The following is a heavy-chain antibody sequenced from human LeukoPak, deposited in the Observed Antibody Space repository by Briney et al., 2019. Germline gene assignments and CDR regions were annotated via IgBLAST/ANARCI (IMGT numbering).Heavy chain of an antibody. CDR2: IYYDGSA. D-gene: IGHD5-18*01. CDR1: GVSITNIDSY. CDR3: ARGVHDTALVFDY. V-gene: IGHV4-30-4*01. J-gene: IGHJ4*02. Sequence: SETLSLTCTVSGVSITNIDSYWSWSRQAPGKGPEWIGYIYYDGSAYYSSPLKSRVFISVDTSRNQFSLRLTSVTAADTAVYYCARGVHDTALVFDYWGQGTLATVSS.